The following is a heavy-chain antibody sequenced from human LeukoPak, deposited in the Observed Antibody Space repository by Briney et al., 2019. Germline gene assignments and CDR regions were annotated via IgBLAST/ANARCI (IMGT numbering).Heavy chain of an antibody. D-gene: IGHD3-22*01. CDR3: TPPYYYDSSGYYDAFDI. CDR1: GFTFGDYA. CDR2: IRSKAYGGTT. Sequence: GGSLRLSCTASGFTFGDYAMSWFGQAPGKGLEGVGFIRSKAYGGTTEYAASVKGRFTISRDDSKSIAYLQMNSLKPEDTAVYYCTPPYYYDSSGYYDAFDIWGQGTMVTVSS. V-gene: IGHV3-49*03. J-gene: IGHJ3*02.